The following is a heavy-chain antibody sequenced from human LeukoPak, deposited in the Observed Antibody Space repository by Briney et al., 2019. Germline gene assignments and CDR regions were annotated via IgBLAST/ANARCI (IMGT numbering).Heavy chain of an antibody. Sequence: ASVKVSCKASGYTFTDYYMHWVRQAPGQGLEWMGWINPNSGGTNYAQKFQGVVTMTRDTSISTAYMELSRLRSDDTAVYYCARGYSSSSYELGYWGQGTLVTVSS. CDR3: ARGYSSSSYELGY. D-gene: IGHD6-6*01. CDR2: INPNSGGT. CDR1: GYTFTDYY. V-gene: IGHV1-2*02. J-gene: IGHJ4*02.